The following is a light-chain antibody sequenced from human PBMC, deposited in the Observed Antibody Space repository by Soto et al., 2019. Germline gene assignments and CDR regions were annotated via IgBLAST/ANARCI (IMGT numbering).Light chain of an antibody. CDR1: QSVSSN. V-gene: IGKV3-15*01. J-gene: IGKJ1*01. Sequence: EIVMTQSPATLSVSPGERATLSCRASQSVSSNLAWYQQKPGQAPRLLIYGASTRATGIPARFSGSGSGTEFTLTISRLEPEDFAVYYCQHYGSSPTWTFGQGTKVDIK. CDR2: GAS. CDR3: QHYGSSPTWT.